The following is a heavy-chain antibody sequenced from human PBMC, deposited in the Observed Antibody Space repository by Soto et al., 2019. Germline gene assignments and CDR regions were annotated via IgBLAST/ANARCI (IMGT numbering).Heavy chain of an antibody. D-gene: IGHD3-3*01. CDR2: INHSGST. CDR1: GGSFSGYY. CDR3: ARGSNYDFWSGYLYPNYYYYYMDV. J-gene: IGHJ6*03. V-gene: IGHV4-34*01. Sequence: PSETLSLTCAVYGGSFSGYYWSWIRQPPGKGLEWIGEINHSGSTNYNPSLKSRVTISVDTSKNQFSLKLSSVTAADTAVYYCARGSNYDFWSGYLYPNYYYYYMDVWGKGTTVTVSS.